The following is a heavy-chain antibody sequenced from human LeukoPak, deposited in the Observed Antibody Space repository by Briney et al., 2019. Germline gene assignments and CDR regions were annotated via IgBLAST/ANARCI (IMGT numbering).Heavy chain of an antibody. CDR2: ISGSGGST. CDR3: ARILSSGSGGFDY. D-gene: IGHD1-26*01. CDR1: GFTFSSYA. Sequence: PGGSLRLSCAASGFTFSSYAMSWVRQAPGKGLEWVSAISGSGGSTYYADSVKGRFTISRDNAKNTLYLQMNSLRAEDTAVYYCARILSSGSGGFDYWGQGTLVTVSS. V-gene: IGHV3-23*01. J-gene: IGHJ4*02.